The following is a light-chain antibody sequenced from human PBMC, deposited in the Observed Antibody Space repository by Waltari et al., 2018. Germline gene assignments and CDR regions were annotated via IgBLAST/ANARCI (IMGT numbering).Light chain of an antibody. V-gene: IGLV2-11*01. Sequence: QSALNQPRPVSGPPGQSGTISLTGTSSDVVAYNHVSRYQQPPGKAPKLMIYGVSKRPSGVPDRFSGSKSGNTASLTISGLQAEDEGDYYCCSYAGTYTVRVFGGGTKVTVL. J-gene: IGLJ3*02. CDR1: SSDVVAYNH. CDR2: GVS. CDR3: CSYAGTYTVRV.